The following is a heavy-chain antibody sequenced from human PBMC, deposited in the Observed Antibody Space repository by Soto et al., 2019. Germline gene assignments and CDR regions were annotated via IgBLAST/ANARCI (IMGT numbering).Heavy chain of an antibody. CDR1: RFIFSDYA. Sequence: QVQLVESGGGVVQPGRSLRLSCAASRFIFSDYAMHWVRQAPGKGLEWVAVISYGGDNKYYAESVRGRFAISRDNLKNPLYLQMNSLSPEDTAVYHCAKARHSTSWYGVEADFWGQGTLVTVSS. V-gene: IGHV3-30*09. J-gene: IGHJ4*02. CDR3: AKARHSTSWYGVEADF. D-gene: IGHD6-13*01. CDR2: ISYGGDNK.